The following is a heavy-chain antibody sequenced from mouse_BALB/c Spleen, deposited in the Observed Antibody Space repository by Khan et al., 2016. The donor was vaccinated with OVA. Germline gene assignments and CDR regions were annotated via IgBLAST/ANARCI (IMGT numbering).Heavy chain of an antibody. CDR2: ISSTGST. CDR3: ARSLYYSDSYAMDY. J-gene: IGHJ4*01. D-gene: IGHD2-13*01. CDR1: GYSITSDYA. V-gene: IGHV3-2*02. Sequence: EVQLQELGPGLVKPSQSLSLTCTVTGYSITSDYAWNWIRQFPGNKLEWMGYISSTGSTSYNPSLKSRISITRDTSKNQFFLHLNSVTTEDTATYYGARSLYYSDSYAMDYWGQGTSVTVSS.